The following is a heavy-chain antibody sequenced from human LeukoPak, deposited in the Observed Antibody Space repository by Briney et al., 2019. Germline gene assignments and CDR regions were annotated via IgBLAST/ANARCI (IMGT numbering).Heavy chain of an antibody. D-gene: IGHD3-3*01. Sequence: SETLSLTCAVYGGSFSGYYWSWIRQPPGKGLEWIGEINHSGSTNYNPSLKSRVTISVDTSKNQFSLKLSSVTAADTAVYYCARGGAYYDFWGGYYTDWFDPWGQGTLVTVSS. CDR2: INHSGST. CDR1: GGSFSGYY. V-gene: IGHV4-34*01. J-gene: IGHJ5*02. CDR3: ARGGAYYDFWGGYYTDWFDP.